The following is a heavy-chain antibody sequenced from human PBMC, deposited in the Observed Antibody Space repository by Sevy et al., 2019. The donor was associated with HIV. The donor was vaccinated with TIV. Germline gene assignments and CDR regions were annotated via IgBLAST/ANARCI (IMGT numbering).Heavy chain of an antibody. V-gene: IGHV4-39*01. CDR3: ARAFRAVVGSYYFDY. CDR1: GGSISISSYY. Sequence: SETLSLTCTVSGGSISISSYYWGWIRQPSGKGLEWIGSFYYSESTYYNPSLKSRVTISVDTSKNQFSLKLSSVTAADTAVYYCARAFRAVVGSYYFDYWGQGTLVTVSS. D-gene: IGHD6-19*01. J-gene: IGHJ4*02. CDR2: FYYSEST.